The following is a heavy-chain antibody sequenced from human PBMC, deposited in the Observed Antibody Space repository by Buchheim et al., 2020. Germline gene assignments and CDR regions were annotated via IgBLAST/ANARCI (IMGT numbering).Heavy chain of an antibody. Sequence: EEQLLESGGGLVQPGGSLRLSCAASGFTFRKYMMNWVRQAPGKGLEWVSGISVSGGDTYYADSVKGRFTISRDNSKNALYLQVNNLRPEDTAVYYCAWGWLMLWGQGTL. D-gene: IGHD6-19*01. CDR3: AWGWLML. V-gene: IGHV3-23*01. J-gene: IGHJ4*02. CDR1: GFTFRKYM. CDR2: ISVSGGDT.